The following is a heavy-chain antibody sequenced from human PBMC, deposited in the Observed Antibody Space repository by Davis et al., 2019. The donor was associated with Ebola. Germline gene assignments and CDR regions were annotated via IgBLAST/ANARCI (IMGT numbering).Heavy chain of an antibody. CDR2: ISSSSSYT. D-gene: IGHD3-16*01. CDR3: ARLQEGLGLDY. Sequence: GGSLRLSCAASGFTFSSYAMHWVRQAPGKGLEWVSYISSSSSYTNYADSVKGRFTISRDNAKNSLYLQMNSLRAEDTAVYYCARLQEGLGLDYWGQGTLVTVSS. V-gene: IGHV3-21*05. CDR1: GFTFSSYA. J-gene: IGHJ4*02.